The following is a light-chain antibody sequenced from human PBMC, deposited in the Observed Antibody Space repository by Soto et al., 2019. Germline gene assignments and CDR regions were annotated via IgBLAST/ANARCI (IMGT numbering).Light chain of an antibody. Sequence: EIVLTQSPATLSLSPGERDTLSCRASQSVSSYLDWYQQKPGQAPRLLIYDASNRATGIPARFSGSVSGTDFTLTISSLEHEDFAVYYCQQRSNWPPTVGQGTKLEIK. CDR3: QQRSNWPPT. CDR1: QSVSSY. CDR2: DAS. V-gene: IGKV3-11*01. J-gene: IGKJ2*01.